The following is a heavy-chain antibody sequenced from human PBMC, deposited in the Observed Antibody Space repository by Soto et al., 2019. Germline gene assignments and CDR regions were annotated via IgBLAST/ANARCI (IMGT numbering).Heavy chain of an antibody. V-gene: IGHV3-30*18. CDR3: AKDQFAAVMYYDFGPNYFYGMDV. CDR2: ISYDGSNK. Sequence: GGSLRLSCAASGFTFSSYGMHWVRQAPGKGLEWVAVISYDGSNKYYADSVKGRLTISRDNSKSTLFLQMNSLRAEDTAVYYCAKDQFAAVMYYDFGPNYFYGMDVWGQGTTVTVSS. J-gene: IGHJ6*02. D-gene: IGHD3-3*01. CDR1: GFTFSSYG.